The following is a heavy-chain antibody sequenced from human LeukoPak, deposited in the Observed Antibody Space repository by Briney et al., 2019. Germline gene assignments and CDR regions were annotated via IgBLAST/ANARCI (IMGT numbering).Heavy chain of an antibody. Sequence: SETLSLTCTVSGGSISSYYWSWIRQPAVKGLEWIGRIYTSGSTNYNPSLESRVTISVDKSKNQFSLKMSSVTAADTAVYYCARASYDSSGSNAFDIWGQGTMVTVSS. CDR3: ARASYDSSGSNAFDI. V-gene: IGHV4-4*07. CDR1: GGSISSYY. J-gene: IGHJ3*02. D-gene: IGHD3-22*01. CDR2: IYTSGST.